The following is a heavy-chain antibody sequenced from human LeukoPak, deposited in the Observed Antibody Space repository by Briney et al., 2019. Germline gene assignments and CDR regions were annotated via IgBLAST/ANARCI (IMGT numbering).Heavy chain of an antibody. V-gene: IGHV4-31*03. Sequence: PSQTLSLTCTVSGGSISSGGYDWSWIRQHPGKGLEWIGYIYYSGSTYYNPSLKSRVTISVDTSKNQFSLKLSSVTAADTAVYYCAGVYQLGYWRPDAFDIWGQGTMVTVSS. D-gene: IGHD2-2*01. CDR2: IYYSGST. CDR1: GGSISSGGYD. J-gene: IGHJ3*02. CDR3: AGVYQLGYWRPDAFDI.